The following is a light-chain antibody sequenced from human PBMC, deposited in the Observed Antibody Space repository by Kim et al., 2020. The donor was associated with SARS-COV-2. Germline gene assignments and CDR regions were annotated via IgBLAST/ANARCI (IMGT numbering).Light chain of an antibody. CDR1: QGISSS. V-gene: IGKV1-8*01. J-gene: IGKJ4*01. CDR2: AAS. CDR3: QQYYTYPFT. Sequence: ASTGDRVTITCRASQGISSSLAWYQQTPGKAPKLLIYAASTLQSGVPSRFNGSGSATDFTHTISCLQSEDFATYYCQQYYTYPFTFGGGTKVDIK.